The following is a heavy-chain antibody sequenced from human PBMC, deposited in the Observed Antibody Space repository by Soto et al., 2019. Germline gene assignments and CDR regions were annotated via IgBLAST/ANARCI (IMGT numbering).Heavy chain of an antibody. CDR1: GGSFSSYY. CDR2: INHSGST. CDR3: ARGPYWTGQPFDP. D-gene: IGHD2-8*02. V-gene: IGHV4-34*01. Sequence: QVQLQQWGAGLLKPSETLSLTCAVYGGSFSSYYWSWIRQPPGKGLEWIGEINHSGSTNYNPSLKSRVTISVDTSKNQFSLKLSSVTAADTAVYYCARGPYWTGQPFDPWGQGTLVTVSS. J-gene: IGHJ5*02.